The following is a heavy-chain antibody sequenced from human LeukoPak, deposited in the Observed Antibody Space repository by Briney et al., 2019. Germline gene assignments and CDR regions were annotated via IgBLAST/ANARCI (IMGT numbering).Heavy chain of an antibody. D-gene: IGHD6-19*01. J-gene: IGHJ4*02. V-gene: IGHV2-70*11. CDR1: GFSLSTSGMC. Sequence: SGPTLVNPTQTLTLTCTFSGFSLSTSGMCVSWIRQPPGKALEWLARIDWDDDKYYSTSLKTRLTISKDTSKNQVALTMTNMDPVDTATYYCARIQHGYSSGWYYFDYWGQGTLVTVSS. CDR2: IDWDDDK. CDR3: ARIQHGYSSGWYYFDY.